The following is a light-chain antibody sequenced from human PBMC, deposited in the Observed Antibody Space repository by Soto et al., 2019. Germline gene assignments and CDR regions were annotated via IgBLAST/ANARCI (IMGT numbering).Light chain of an antibody. CDR1: SGSVSTSYY. V-gene: IGLV8-61*01. CDR2: NTN. J-gene: IGLJ3*02. CDR3: VLYMGSGIWV. Sequence: QAVVTQEPSFSVSPGGTVTLTCGLTSGSVSTSYYPSWYQQTPGQAPRTLIYNTNTRSSGVPDRFSGFILGNKAALTITGAKADDECDYYCVLYMGSGIWVFGGGTKLTVL.